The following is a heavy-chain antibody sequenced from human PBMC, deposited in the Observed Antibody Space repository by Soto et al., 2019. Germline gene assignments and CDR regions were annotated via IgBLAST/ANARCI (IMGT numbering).Heavy chain of an antibody. Sequence: QVQLVQSGAEVKQPGSSVKVSCKASGGVFSNYALTWVRQAPGQGPEWVGGLVPVFGTPNYAPKFQGRVTVTADESTRTGYLELSTLTSADTAFYSFARGSHYLSTGYYFETWGQGTLVIVSS. CDR1: GGVFSNYA. V-gene: IGHV1-69*01. CDR3: ARGSHYLSTGYYFET. CDR2: LVPVFGTP. J-gene: IGHJ5*02. D-gene: IGHD6-25*01.